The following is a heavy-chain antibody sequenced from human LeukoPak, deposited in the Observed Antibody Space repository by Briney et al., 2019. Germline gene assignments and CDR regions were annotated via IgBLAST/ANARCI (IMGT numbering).Heavy chain of an antibody. CDR1: RGSTSPYY. CDR2: IYYIGTT. D-gene: IGHD2-15*01. Sequence: PSETLSLTCTVSRGSTSPYYWSWIRQSPGKGLEWIGYIYYIGTTNYNPSLQSRVTMSVATSTNQFTLNLASVTGADTAVYYCARGGFESCSAGSCILGNYWGQGILVAVPS. CDR3: ARGGFESCSAGSCILGNY. V-gene: IGHV4-59*01. J-gene: IGHJ4*02.